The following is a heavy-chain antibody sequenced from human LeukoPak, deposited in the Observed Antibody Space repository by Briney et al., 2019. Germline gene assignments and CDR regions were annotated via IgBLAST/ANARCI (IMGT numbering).Heavy chain of an antibody. J-gene: IGHJ6*02. CDR1: GFTFSGYA. CDR3: ARGDNSYGYGGMDV. CDR2: IFASGSTT. D-gene: IGHD5-18*01. V-gene: IGHV3-NL1*01. Sequence: GGSLRLSCAASGFTFSGYAMNWVRQAPGKGLEWVSLIFASGSTTKYADSVKGRFTISRDNSKNTLYLQMNSLRADDTAVYYCARGDNSYGYGGMDVWGQGTTVTVSS.